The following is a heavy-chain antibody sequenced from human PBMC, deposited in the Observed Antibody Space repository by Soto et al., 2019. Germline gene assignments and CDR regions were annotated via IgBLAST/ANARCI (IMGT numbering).Heavy chain of an antibody. D-gene: IGHD3-10*01. V-gene: IGHV3-23*01. CDR3: AKEASFGELSNFDY. CDR1: GFTFSSYA. Sequence: LRLSCAASGFTFSSYAMSWVRQAPGKGLEWVSAITGSGGSTFYADSVKGRFTISRDSSKNTLNLQLNSLRAEDTAVYYCAKEASFGELSNFDYWGQGTLVTVSS. CDR2: ITGSGGST. J-gene: IGHJ4*02.